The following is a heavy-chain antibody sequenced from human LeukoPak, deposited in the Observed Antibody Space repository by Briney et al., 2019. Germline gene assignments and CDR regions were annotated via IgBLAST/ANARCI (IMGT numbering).Heavy chain of an antibody. V-gene: IGHV3-7*05. Sequence: GGSLRLSCAASGFTFTDAWMNWVRQAPGKGLEWVANIKQDGSEKYYVDSVKGRFTISRDNAKNSLYLQMNSLRAEDTAVYYCARDTAMVTGAFDIWGQGTMVTVSS. D-gene: IGHD5-18*01. CDR2: IKQDGSEK. CDR1: GFTFTDAW. J-gene: IGHJ3*02. CDR3: ARDTAMVTGAFDI.